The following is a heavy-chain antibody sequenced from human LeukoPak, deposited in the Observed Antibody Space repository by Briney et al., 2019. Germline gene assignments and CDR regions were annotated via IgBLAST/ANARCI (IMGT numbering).Heavy chain of an antibody. J-gene: IGHJ4*02. CDR1: GFTFSSYS. CDR3: AREGRYSSSPFDY. CDR2: ISSSSSYI. Sequence: PGGPLRLSCAASGFTFSSYSMNWVRQAPGKGLEWVSSISSSSSYIYYADSVKGRFTISRDNAKNSLYLQMNSLRAEDTAVYYCAREGRYSSSPFDYWGQGTLVTVSS. D-gene: IGHD6-13*01. V-gene: IGHV3-21*01.